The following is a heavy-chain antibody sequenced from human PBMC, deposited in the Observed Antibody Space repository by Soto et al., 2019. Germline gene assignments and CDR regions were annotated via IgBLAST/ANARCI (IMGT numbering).Heavy chain of an antibody. CDR1: GFTFHYYW. CDR3: ARDRERVTVNGGIALGAMEV. J-gene: IGHJ6*02. V-gene: IGHV3-7*03. CDR2: VKPDGSAT. D-gene: IGHD3-22*01. Sequence: GGSLRLSCAASGFTFHYYWMTWVRQAPGKGLEWVANVKPDGSATFYANSLKGRFTISRDNANNSVSLQMHSLRADDTAVYYCARDRERVTVNGGIALGAMEVWGHGTTVTVSS.